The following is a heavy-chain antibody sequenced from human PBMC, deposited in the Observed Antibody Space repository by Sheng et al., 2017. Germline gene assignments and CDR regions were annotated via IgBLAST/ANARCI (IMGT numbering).Heavy chain of an antibody. CDR3: AKACSGSYYRYYFDY. CDR1: GFTFSSYG. Sequence: EVQLVESGGGLVQPGGTLRLSCAASGFTFSSYGMSWVRQAPGKGLEWVSAISGSGGSTYYADSVKGRFTISRDNSKNTLYLQMNSLRAEDTAVYYCAKACSGSYYRYYFDYWGQGTLVTVSS. J-gene: IGHJ4*02. V-gene: IGHV3-23*04. CDR2: ISGSGGST. D-gene: IGHD1-26*01.